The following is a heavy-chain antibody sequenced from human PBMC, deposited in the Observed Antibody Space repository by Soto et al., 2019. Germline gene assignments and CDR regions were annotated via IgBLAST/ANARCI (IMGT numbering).Heavy chain of an antibody. CDR1: GFTFSDYY. CDR3: ARVHDSSGYYYFQH. CDR2: ISSSGSTI. D-gene: IGHD3-22*01. Sequence: GGSLRLSCAASGFTFSDYYMSWIRKAPGKGLEWVSYISSSGSTIYYADSVKSRFTISRDNAKNSLYLQMNSLRAEDTAVYYCARVHDSSGYYYFQHWGQGTLVTVSS. V-gene: IGHV3-11*01. J-gene: IGHJ1*01.